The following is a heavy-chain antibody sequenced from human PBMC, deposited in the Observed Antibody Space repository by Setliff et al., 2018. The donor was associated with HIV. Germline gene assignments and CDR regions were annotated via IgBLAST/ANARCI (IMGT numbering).Heavy chain of an antibody. V-gene: IGHV3-23*01. CDR3: ARRGFVSAWYDKPIYFYYYMDV. D-gene: IGHD6-19*01. J-gene: IGHJ6*03. Sequence: PGGSLRLSCAASGYTFNNYAMTWVRQAPGKGLEWVSGISAGSYNTYYADSVKGRFTISRDNSKNTLYLQMNNLRAEDTAVYYCARRGFVSAWYDKPIYFYYYMDVWGKGTTVTAP. CDR1: GYTFNNYA. CDR2: ISAGSYNT.